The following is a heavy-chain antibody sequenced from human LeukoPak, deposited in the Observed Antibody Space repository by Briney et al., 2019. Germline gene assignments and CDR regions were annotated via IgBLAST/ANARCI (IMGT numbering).Heavy chain of an antibody. J-gene: IGHJ5*02. CDR1: GASISSSS. D-gene: IGHD3-10*01. CDR2: IYYSGST. Sequence: SETLSLTCTISGASISSSSWSWIRQPPGKGLEWIGYIYYSGSTNYNPSLKSRVTISVDTSKNQFSLKLSSVTAADTAVYYCARDTLESYGSGSYRWFDLWGQGTLVTVSS. CDR3: ARDTLESYGSGSYRWFDL. V-gene: IGHV4-59*01.